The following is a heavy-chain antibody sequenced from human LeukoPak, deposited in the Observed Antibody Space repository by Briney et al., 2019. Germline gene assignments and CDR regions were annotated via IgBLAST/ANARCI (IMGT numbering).Heavy chain of an antibody. CDR3: ARVRSGWNHDAFDI. Sequence: PSETLSLTCTVSGGSISSYYWSWIRQPAGKGLEWIGRIYTSGSTNYNPSLKSRVTMSVDTSKNQFSLKLSSVTAADTAVHYCARVRSGWNHDAFDIWGQGTMVTVS. CDR2: IYTSGST. D-gene: IGHD6-19*01. J-gene: IGHJ3*02. CDR1: GGSISSYY. V-gene: IGHV4-4*07.